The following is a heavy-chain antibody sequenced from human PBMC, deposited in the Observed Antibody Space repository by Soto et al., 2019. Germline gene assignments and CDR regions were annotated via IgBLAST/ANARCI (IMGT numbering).Heavy chain of an antibody. CDR2: ISGSGATT. D-gene: IGHD3-3*01. CDR3: ARTQYDFWSPGQYLFDS. CDR1: GFSFSNTA. Sequence: PGWSLRLSCAASGFSFSNTAMSWVRQAPGQGLECVSGISGSGATTYYADSVTGRFTISRDNSKNTLYLQLNSLRAEDTAVYYCARTQYDFWSPGQYLFDSWGRGNLVTVSS. V-gene: IGHV3-23*01. J-gene: IGHJ4*02.